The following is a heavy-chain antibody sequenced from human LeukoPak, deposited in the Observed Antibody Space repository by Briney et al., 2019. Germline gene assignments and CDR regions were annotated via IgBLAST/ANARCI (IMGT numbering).Heavy chain of an antibody. D-gene: IGHD3-16*01. CDR1: GYTFTSYG. Sequence: ASVKVSCKASGYTFTSYGISWVRQAPGQGLEWMGWISGYNGKTKYEQKLQGRVTMTTDTSTSTVYMELRSLRSDDTAVYYCARVGSGLRVSGWFDSWGQGTLVTVSS. CDR3: ARVGSGLRVSGWFDS. V-gene: IGHV1-18*01. J-gene: IGHJ5*01. CDR2: ISGYNGKT.